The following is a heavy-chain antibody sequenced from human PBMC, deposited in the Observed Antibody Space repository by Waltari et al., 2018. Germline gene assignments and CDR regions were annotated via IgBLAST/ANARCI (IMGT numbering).Heavy chain of an antibody. J-gene: IGHJ3*02. D-gene: IGHD3-3*01. Sequence: QVQLVQSGAEVKKPGASVKVSCKASGYTFPSYDINWVRQATGQGLEWMGWMNPNSGNTGYAQKFQGRVTMTRNTSISTAYMELSSLRSEDTAVYYCARPVLRFLERIDAFDIWGQGTMVTVSS. CDR3: ARPVLRFLERIDAFDI. CDR1: GYTFPSYD. V-gene: IGHV1-8*01. CDR2: MNPNSGNT.